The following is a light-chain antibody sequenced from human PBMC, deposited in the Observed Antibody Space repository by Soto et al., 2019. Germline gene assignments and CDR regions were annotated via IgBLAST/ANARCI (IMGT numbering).Light chain of an antibody. V-gene: IGKV3-20*01. J-gene: IGKJ5*01. CDR1: QSVSSSY. Sequence: EIVFTQSPGTLSLSPGERATLSCRASQSVSSSYLAWYQQKLGQAPRLIIYGASSRATGIPDSFSGSGSWTDFTLTISRLEPEDFSVYYCQQYGSSPPITFGQGTRLEIK. CDR3: QQYGSSPPIT. CDR2: GAS.